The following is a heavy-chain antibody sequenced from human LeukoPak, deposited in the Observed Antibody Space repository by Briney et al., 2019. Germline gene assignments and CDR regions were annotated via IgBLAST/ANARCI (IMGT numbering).Heavy chain of an antibody. J-gene: IGHJ4*02. D-gene: IGHD3-22*01. CDR3: ARDVYDSSAY. Sequence: AGGSLRLSCAASGFTVSSNYMSWVRQAPGKGLEWVSVIYSGGSTYYADSVKGRFTTSRDNSKNTLYLQMNSLRAEDTAVYYCARDVYDSSAYWGQGTLVTVSS. CDR2: IYSGGST. CDR1: GFTVSSNY. V-gene: IGHV3-66*01.